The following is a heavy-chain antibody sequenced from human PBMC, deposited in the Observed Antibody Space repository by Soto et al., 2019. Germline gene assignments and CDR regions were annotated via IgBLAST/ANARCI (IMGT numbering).Heavy chain of an antibody. CDR2: INPSGGST. Sequence: ASVKVSCKASGYTFTSSYMHWVRQAPGQGLEWMGIINPSGGSTSYAQKFQGRVTMTRDTSTSTVYMELSSLRSEDTAVYYCARDIIGAVGAFDPWGQGTLVTVSS. CDR3: ARDIIGAVGAFDP. CDR1: GYTFTSSY. J-gene: IGHJ5*02. D-gene: IGHD6-19*01. V-gene: IGHV1-46*03.